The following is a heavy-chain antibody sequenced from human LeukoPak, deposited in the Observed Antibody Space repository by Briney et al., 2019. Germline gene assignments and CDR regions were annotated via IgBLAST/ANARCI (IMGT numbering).Heavy chain of an antibody. CDR2: ISGSGGST. V-gene: IGHV3-23*01. D-gene: IGHD6-19*01. Sequence: PGGSLRLSCAASGFAFSSYAMSWVRQAPGKGLDWVSSISGSGGSTYYADSVKGRFTISRDNSKNTLYLQMNSLRAEDTAVYYCAKAKSSGWYGVYWGQGTLVTVSS. CDR3: AKAKSSGWYGVY. J-gene: IGHJ4*02. CDR1: GFAFSSYA.